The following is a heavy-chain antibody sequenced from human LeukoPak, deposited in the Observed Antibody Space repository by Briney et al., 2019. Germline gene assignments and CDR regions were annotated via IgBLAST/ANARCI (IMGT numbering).Heavy chain of an antibody. J-gene: IGHJ4*02. CDR3: ARDRRDGYKSLGFYDY. CDR1: GDSVSSNSAA. D-gene: IGHD5-24*01. CDR2: TYYRSKCYN. V-gene: IGHV6-1*01. Sequence: SQTLSLTCAISGDSVSSNSAAWNWIRQSPSRGLEWLARTYYRSKCYNDYAVSVKSRITINPDTSKNQFSLQLNSVTPEDTAVYYCARDRRDGYKSLGFYDYWGQGTLVTVSS.